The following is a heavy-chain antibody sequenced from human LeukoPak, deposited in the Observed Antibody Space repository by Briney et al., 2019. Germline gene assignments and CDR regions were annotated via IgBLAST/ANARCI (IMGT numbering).Heavy chain of an antibody. CDR2: INPNSGGT. CDR3: ARAGIAAAGTGYYYYYYMDV. V-gene: IGHV1-2*02. D-gene: IGHD6-13*01. J-gene: IGHJ6*03. CDR1: GYTFTGYY. Sequence: ASVKVSCKASGYTFTGYYMHWVRQAPGQGLEWMGWINPNSGGTNYAQKFQGRVTMTRDTSISTAYMELSRLRSDDTALYYCARAGIAAAGTGYYYYYYMDVWGKGTTVTVSS.